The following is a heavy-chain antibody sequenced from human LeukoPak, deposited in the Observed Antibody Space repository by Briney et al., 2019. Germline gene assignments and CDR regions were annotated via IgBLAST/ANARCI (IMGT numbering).Heavy chain of an antibody. CDR1: GYSFTSYW. D-gene: IGHD3-3*01. CDR3: ARVFGVIMSLDY. V-gene: IGHV5-51*01. Sequence: KVSCKASGYSFTSYWIAWVRQMPGKGLEWMGIIYPGDSHMRYSPSFQGQVTLSADKSINTAYLQWNSLKASDTAMYYCARVFGVIMSLDYWGQGSQVTVSS. J-gene: IGHJ4*02. CDR2: IYPGDSHM.